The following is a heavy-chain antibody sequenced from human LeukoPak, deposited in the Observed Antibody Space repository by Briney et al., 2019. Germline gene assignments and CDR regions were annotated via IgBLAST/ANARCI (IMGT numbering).Heavy chain of an antibody. CDR1: GGSISRGSYY. Sequence: SQTLSLTCTVSGGSISRGSYYWSWIRQPPGKGLEWIGYIYYSGSTNYNPSLKSRVTISVDTSKNQFSLKLSSVTAADTAVYYCARDSLAYFDYWGQGTLVTVSS. V-gene: IGHV4-61*01. D-gene: IGHD3-16*01. J-gene: IGHJ4*02. CDR2: IYYSGST. CDR3: ARDSLAYFDY.